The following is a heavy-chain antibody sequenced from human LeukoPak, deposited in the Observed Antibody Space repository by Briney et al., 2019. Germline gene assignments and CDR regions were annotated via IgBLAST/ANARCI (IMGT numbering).Heavy chain of an antibody. V-gene: IGHV3-73*01. CDR3: TRRYYHDSSGYFQSDY. J-gene: IGHJ4*02. Sequence: PGGSLRLSCAASGFTFSGSAMHWVRQASGKGLEWVGRIRSKANSYATVYSASVKGRFTISRDDSKNTAYLQMNSLKTEDTAVYYCTRRYYHDSSGYFQSDYWGQGTLVTVSS. CDR1: GFTFSGSA. CDR2: IRSKANSYAT. D-gene: IGHD3-22*01.